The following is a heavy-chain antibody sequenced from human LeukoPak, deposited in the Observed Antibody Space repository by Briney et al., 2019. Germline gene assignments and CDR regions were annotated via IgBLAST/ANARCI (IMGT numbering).Heavy chain of an antibody. CDR1: GGSISSGDYY. CDR3: ARAGPIVVVVAALGGFDP. D-gene: IGHD2-15*01. V-gene: IGHV4-30-4*01. Sequence: SETLSLTCTVSGGSISSGDYYWSWIRQPPGTGLEWIGYIYYSGSTYYNPSLKSRVTISVDTSKNQFSLKLSSVTAADTAVYYCARAGPIVVVVAALGGFDPWGQGTLVTVSS. CDR2: IYYSGST. J-gene: IGHJ5*02.